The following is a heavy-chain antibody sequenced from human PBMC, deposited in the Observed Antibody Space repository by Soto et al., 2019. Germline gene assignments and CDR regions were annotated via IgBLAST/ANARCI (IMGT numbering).Heavy chain of an antibody. CDR3: ARAYYYGSGSSTAPYYFDY. CDR2: IIPIFGTA. V-gene: IGHV1-69*13. Sequence: GASVKVSCKASGGTFSSYAISWVRQAPGQGLEWMGGIIPIFGTANYAQKFQGRVTITADESTSTAYMELSSLRSEDTAVYYCARAYYYGSGSSTAPYYFDYWGQGTLVTVSS. CDR1: GGTFSSYA. J-gene: IGHJ4*02. D-gene: IGHD3-10*01.